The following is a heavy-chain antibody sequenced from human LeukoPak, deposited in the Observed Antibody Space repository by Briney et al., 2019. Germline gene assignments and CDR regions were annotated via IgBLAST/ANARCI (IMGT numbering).Heavy chain of an antibody. CDR3: ARVPRYCTGSSCWDYYYYMDV. J-gene: IGHJ6*03. CDR1: GDSLSGNY. D-gene: IGHD2-8*02. Sequence: SETLSLTCTVSGDSLSGNYWTWIRQPAGKGLEWIGRIYNSGSTNYNPSLKSRVAMSVDTSRNLFSLNLRSVTAADTAVYYCARVPRYCTGSSCWDYYYYMDVWGTGTTVTVS. CDR2: IYNSGST. V-gene: IGHV4-4*07.